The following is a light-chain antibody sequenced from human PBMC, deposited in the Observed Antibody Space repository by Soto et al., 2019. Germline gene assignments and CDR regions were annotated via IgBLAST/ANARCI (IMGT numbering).Light chain of an antibody. CDR1: QTVSRN. V-gene: IGKV3D-15*01. Sequence: EVVMTQSPATLSVSPGERATLSCRASQTVSRNLACYQQRPGQAPRLLIYSASNRATGIPVRFAGSGSSTVFTLTISSLEPEDFAVYYCQQYGSSGTFGQGTKVDIK. CDR2: SAS. CDR3: QQYGSSGT. J-gene: IGKJ1*01.